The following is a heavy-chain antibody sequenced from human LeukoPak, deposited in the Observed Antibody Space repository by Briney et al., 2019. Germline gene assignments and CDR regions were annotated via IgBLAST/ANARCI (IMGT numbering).Heavy chain of an antibody. CDR1: GFTFSSYS. Sequence: GGSLRLSCAASGFTFSSYSMNWVRQAPGKGLEGVSYISRSSSTIYYADSVKGRFTISRDNAKNSLYLQMNSLRAEDTAVYYCARAGAGYCSTTSCYYFDYWGQGTLVTVSS. CDR3: ARAGAGYCSTTSCYYFDY. J-gene: IGHJ4*02. D-gene: IGHD2-2*03. V-gene: IGHV3-48*01. CDR2: ISRSSSTI.